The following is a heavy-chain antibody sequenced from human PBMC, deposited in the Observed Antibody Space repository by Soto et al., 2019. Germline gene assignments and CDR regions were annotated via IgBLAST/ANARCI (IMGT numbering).Heavy chain of an antibody. Sequence: PSLWLSFRASSYTVTDSYIDLVRQAPGQGLEWLGWINPNSGGTNYAQKFQGSVTMTRDTSISTAYMELSRLRSDDTAVYYCARSKPNYDVWNDRTSVDTSAIWGKGTMVTVSS. CDR2: INPNSGGT. J-gene: IGHJ3*02. D-gene: IGHD3-3*01. V-gene: IGHV1-2*02. CDR1: SYTVTDSY. CDR3: ARSKPNYDVWNDRTSVDTSAI.